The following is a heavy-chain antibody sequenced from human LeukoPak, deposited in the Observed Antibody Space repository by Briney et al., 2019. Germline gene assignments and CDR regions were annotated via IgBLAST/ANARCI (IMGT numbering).Heavy chain of an antibody. D-gene: IGHD2-2*01. Sequence: SETLSLTCTVSGGSISSSSYYWGWIRQPPGKGLEWIGYIYYSGSTYYNPSLKSRVTISVDTSKNQFSLKLSSVTAADTAVYYCARGDCSSTSCYLWKLDYWGQGTLVTVSS. J-gene: IGHJ4*02. V-gene: IGHV4-30-4*08. CDR1: GGSISSSSYY. CDR3: ARGDCSSTSCYLWKLDY. CDR2: IYYSGST.